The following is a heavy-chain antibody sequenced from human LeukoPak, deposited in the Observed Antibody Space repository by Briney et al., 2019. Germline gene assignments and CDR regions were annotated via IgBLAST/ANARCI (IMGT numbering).Heavy chain of an antibody. CDR1: GGSISSYY. V-gene: IGHV4-59*01. J-gene: IGHJ5*02. Sequence: PSETLSLTCTVSGGSISSYYWSWIRQPPGKGLEWIGYIYYSGSTNYNPSLKSRVTISVDTSKNQFSLKLSSVTAADTAVYYCARVVVVVAATPGENWIDPWGQGTLVTVSS. CDR3: ARVVVVVAATPGENWIDP. CDR2: IYYSGST. D-gene: IGHD2-15*01.